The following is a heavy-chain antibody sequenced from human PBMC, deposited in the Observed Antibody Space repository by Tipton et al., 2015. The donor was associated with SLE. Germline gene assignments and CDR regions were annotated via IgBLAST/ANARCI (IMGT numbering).Heavy chain of an antibody. CDR3: AKSNDFWSGFVDQ. CDR1: GFNFNNYG. D-gene: IGHD3-3*01. J-gene: IGHJ4*02. Sequence: SLRLSCAASGFNFNNYGMLWVRQAPGKGLEWVSFIRYDGSSAYYADSVKGRFTISRDNSKNTLYLQMNSLRVEDTAVYYCAKSNDFWSGFVDQWGQGILVTVSS. V-gene: IGHV3-30*02. CDR2: IRYDGSSA.